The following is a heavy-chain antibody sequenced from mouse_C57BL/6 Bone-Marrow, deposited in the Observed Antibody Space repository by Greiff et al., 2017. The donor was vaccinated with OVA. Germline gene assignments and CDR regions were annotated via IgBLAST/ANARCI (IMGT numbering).Heavy chain of an antibody. D-gene: IGHD2-4*01. Sequence: QVQLQQSGPELVKPGASVKISCKASGYTFTDYYINWVKQRPGQGLEWIGWIFPGSGSTYYNEKFKGKATLTVDKSSSTAYMLLSILTSEDSAVYFCARGGIYYDYDGDVWGTGTTVTVSS. V-gene: IGHV1-75*01. CDR1: GYTFTDYY. J-gene: IGHJ1*03. CDR2: IFPGSGST. CDR3: ARGGIYYDYDGDV.